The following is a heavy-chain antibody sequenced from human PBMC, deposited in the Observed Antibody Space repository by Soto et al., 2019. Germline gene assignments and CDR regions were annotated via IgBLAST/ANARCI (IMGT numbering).Heavy chain of an antibody. CDR3: ARDGVAVTTGISGY. J-gene: IGHJ4*02. CDR2: ISVYNGNT. Sequence: QIQLVQSGAEVKKPGASVKVSCKASGYTFTSYSISWVRQAPGQGLEWMGWISVYNGNTKYAQDFQGRVTMTTDTSTSTAYMELRSLRSDDTDVYYCARDGVAVTTGISGYWGQGTLVTVSS. V-gene: IGHV1-18*01. D-gene: IGHD4-4*01. CDR1: GYTFTSYS.